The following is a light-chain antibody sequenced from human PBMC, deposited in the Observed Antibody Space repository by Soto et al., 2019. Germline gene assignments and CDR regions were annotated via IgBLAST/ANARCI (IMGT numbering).Light chain of an antibody. Sequence: DIHMTQSPSSLSASIGDRVTITCRASQSMSSYLAWYQQKPGRAPNLLIYQASTLEAGVPSRFTGSGSGTEFTLTITSLQPDYFATYYCQQYKSYSWTFGQGTKVEVK. J-gene: IGKJ1*01. CDR2: QAS. CDR1: QSMSSY. V-gene: IGKV1-5*03. CDR3: QQYKSYSWT.